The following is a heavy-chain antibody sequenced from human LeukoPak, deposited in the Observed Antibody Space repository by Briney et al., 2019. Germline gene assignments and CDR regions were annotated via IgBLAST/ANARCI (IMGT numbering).Heavy chain of an antibody. CDR1: GGSISSYY. CDR3: ARGDGDIVVVPARDAFDI. CDR2: IYTSGST. Sequence: SETLSLTCTVSGGSISSYYWSWIRQPAGKGLEWIGRIYTSGSTNYNPSLKSRVTISVDTSKNQLSLKLSSVTAADTAVYYCARGDGDIVVVPARDAFDIWGQGTMVTVSS. V-gene: IGHV4-4*07. D-gene: IGHD2-2*01. J-gene: IGHJ3*02.